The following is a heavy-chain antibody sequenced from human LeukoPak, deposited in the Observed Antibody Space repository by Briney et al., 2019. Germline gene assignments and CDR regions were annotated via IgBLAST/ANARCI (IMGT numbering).Heavy chain of an antibody. CDR2: MNPNSGNT. Sequence: ASVKVSCKASGYTFTSYDINWVRQATGQGLEWMGWMNPNSGNTGYAQKFQGRVTMTRNTSISTAYMELSSLRSEDTAVYYCARVPTLNYDILTGHYRDNWFDPWGQGTLVTVSS. V-gene: IGHV1-8*01. CDR1: GYTFTSYD. J-gene: IGHJ5*02. CDR3: ARVPTLNYDILTGHYRDNWFDP. D-gene: IGHD3-9*01.